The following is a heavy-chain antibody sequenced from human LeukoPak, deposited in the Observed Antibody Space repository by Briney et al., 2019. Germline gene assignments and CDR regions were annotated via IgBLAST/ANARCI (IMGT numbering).Heavy chain of an antibody. CDR2: IYYSGST. CDR1: SGSTSGYY. Sequence: SETLSLTCAVSSGSTSGYYWSWIRQPAGKGREWLGYIYYSGSTNYNPSLESRVTISVDTSKNHISLRLSSLTAADTAVYYCATLVRGKSRYYFDYWGQGILVTVSS. V-gene: IGHV4-59*01. D-gene: IGHD3-10*01. CDR3: ATLVRGKSRYYFDY. J-gene: IGHJ4*02.